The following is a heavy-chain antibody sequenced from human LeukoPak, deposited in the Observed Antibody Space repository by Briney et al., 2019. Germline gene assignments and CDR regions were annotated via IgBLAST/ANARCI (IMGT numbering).Heavy chain of an antibody. CDR2: ISSGNTI. J-gene: IGHJ4*02. V-gene: IGHV3-48*03. CDR1: GFTFSSYE. Sequence: GGSLRLSRAASGFTFSSYEMNWVRQAPGKGLEWVSYISSGNTIYDADSVKGRFTISRDNAKNSLYLQMNSLRAEDTAVYYCARESIAVAGAPFDYWGQGTLVTVSS. D-gene: IGHD6-19*01. CDR3: ARESIAVAGAPFDY.